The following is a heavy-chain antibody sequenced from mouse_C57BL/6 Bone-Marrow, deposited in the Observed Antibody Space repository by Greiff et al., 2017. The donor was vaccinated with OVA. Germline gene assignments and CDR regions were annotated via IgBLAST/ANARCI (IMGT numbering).Heavy chain of an antibody. V-gene: IGHV1-64*01. Sequence: QVQLKQPGAELVKPGASVKLSCKASGYTFTSYWMHWVKQRPGQGLEWIGMIHPNSGSTNYNEKFKSKATLTVDKSSSTAYMQLSSLTSEDSAVYYCARCLPHYYAMDDWGQGTSVTVSS. CDR3: ARCLPHYYAMDD. J-gene: IGHJ4*01. CDR1: GYTFTSYW. CDR2: IHPNSGST.